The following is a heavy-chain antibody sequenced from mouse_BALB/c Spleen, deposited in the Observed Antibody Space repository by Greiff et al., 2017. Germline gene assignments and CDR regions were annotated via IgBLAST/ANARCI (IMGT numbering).Heavy chain of an antibody. Sequence: VMLVESGPGLVAPSQSLSITCTVSGFSLTSYGVHWVRQPPGKGLEWLGVIWAGGSTNYNSALMSRLSISKDNSKSQVFLKMNSLQTDDTAMYYCATYGYDEGFAYWGQGTLVTVSA. D-gene: IGHD2-2*01. CDR2: IWAGGST. J-gene: IGHJ3*01. CDR1: GFSLTSYG. CDR3: ATYGYDEGFAY. V-gene: IGHV2-9*02.